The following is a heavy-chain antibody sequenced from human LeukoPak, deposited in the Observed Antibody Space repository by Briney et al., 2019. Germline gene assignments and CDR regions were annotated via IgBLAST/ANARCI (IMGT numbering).Heavy chain of an antibody. V-gene: IGHV4-38-2*01. Sequence: PSETLSLTCAVSGYSIISAYYWGWIRQSPGKGLEWIGSSYHGGSTYYNPSLKSRVSISLDTSMNRFSLKLSALTAADTAVYYCARAHSPYYYYYMDVWGKVTTVTVSS. CDR1: GYSIISAYY. J-gene: IGHJ6*03. D-gene: IGHD4-11*01. CDR2: SYHGGST. CDR3: ARAHSPYYYYYMDV.